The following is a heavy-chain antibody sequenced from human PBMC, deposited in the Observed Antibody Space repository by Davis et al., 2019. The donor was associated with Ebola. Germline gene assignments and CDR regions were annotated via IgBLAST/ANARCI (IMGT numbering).Heavy chain of an antibody. CDR2: IIPVFAQA. V-gene: IGHV1-69*13. J-gene: IGHJ5*02. Sequence: AASVKVSCKASGYRFSSQGISWVRQAPGQGLEWMGGIIPVFAQAKYAPKFQDRVTMTADESTSTVYMELTRLTSEDTAVYYCARDILRDWSDVWGLGTLVIVSS. CDR1: GYRFSSQG. D-gene: IGHD3-9*01. CDR3: ARDILRDWSDV.